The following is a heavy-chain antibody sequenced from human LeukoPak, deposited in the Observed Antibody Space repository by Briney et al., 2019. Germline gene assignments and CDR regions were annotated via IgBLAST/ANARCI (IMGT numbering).Heavy chain of an antibody. CDR2: ISSSGGSS. D-gene: IGHD3-22*01. V-gene: IGHV3-23*01. CDR3: ASYDSSGYYHYFDY. CDR1: GFTFRSYA. Sequence: SGGSLRLSCAASGFTFRSYAMSWVRQAPGKGLDLVSAISSSGGSSDYADSVKGGFTISRDNANSTLYLQMKSLRGEDTAVYYCASYDSSGYYHYFDYWGQGTLVNVSS. J-gene: IGHJ4*02.